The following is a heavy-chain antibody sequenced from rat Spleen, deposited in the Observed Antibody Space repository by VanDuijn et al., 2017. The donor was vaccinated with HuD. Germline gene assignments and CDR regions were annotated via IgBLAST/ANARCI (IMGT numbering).Heavy chain of an antibody. CDR1: GFSLTSYH. D-gene: IGHD1-12*02. V-gene: IGHV2-32*01. CDR2: IWGDGST. J-gene: IGHJ2*01. CDR3: ARDHYDGTYYYGYFDY. Sequence: QVQLKESGPGLVKPSETLSLTCTVSGFSLTSYHVSWVRQPPGKGLEWMGVIWGDGSTAYNSALKSRLSISRDTSKSQVFVKMSSLKTEDTATYYCARDHYDGTYYYGYFDYWGQGVMVTVSS.